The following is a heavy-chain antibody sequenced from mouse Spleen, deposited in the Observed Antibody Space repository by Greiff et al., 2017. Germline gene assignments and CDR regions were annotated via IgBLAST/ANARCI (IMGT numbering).Heavy chain of an antibody. CDR2: FHPYNDDT. J-gene: IGHJ1*01. CDR3: ARGNYGNYVYWYFDV. V-gene: IGHV1-47*01. D-gene: IGHD2-1*01. Sequence: VKLVESGAELVRPGTSVKVSCKASGYAFTTYPIEWMKQNHGKSLEWIGNFHPYNDDTKYNEKFKGKATLTVEKSSSTVYLELSRLTSDDSAVYYCARGNYGNYVYWYFDVWGAGTTVTVSS. CDR1: GYAFTTYP.